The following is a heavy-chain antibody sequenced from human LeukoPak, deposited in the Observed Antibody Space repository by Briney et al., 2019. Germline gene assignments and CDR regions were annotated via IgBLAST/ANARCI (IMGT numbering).Heavy chain of an antibody. D-gene: IGHD3-10*01. CDR2: ISGSGGST. CDR1: GFTFSSYA. CDR3: AKGGVRGGGGDY. Sequence: GGSLRLSCAASGFTFSSYAMSWVRQAPGKGLEWVSAISGSGGSTYYADSVKGRFTISRDNSKNTLYLQMNSPRAEDTAVYYCAKGGVRGGGGDYWGQGTLVTVSS. V-gene: IGHV3-23*01. J-gene: IGHJ4*02.